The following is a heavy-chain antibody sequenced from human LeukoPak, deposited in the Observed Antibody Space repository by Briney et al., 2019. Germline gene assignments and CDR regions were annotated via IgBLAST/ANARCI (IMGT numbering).Heavy chain of an antibody. V-gene: IGHV1-18*01. CDR2: ISAYNGNT. Sequence: ASVKVSCKVSGYTLTELSMHWVRQAPGQGLEWMGWISAYNGNTNYAQKLQGRVTMTTDTSTSTAYMELRSLRSDDTAVYYCAREAVAADAFDIWGQGTMVTVSS. J-gene: IGHJ3*02. CDR1: GYTLTELS. CDR3: AREAVAADAFDI. D-gene: IGHD6-19*01.